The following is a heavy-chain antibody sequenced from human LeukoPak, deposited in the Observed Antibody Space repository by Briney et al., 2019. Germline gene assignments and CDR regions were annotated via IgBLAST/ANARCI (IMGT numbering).Heavy chain of an antibody. D-gene: IGHD6-19*01. Sequence: GGSLRLSCAASGFTFSRYSMNWVRQAPGKGLEWVSSISGSSTYIIYADSVRGRFTISRDDAKNSLFLQMNTLRAEDTALYYCARDAQWLVPGYWGQGTLVTVSS. CDR1: GFTFSRYS. V-gene: IGHV3-21*01. J-gene: IGHJ4*02. CDR2: ISGSSTYI. CDR3: ARDAQWLVPGY.